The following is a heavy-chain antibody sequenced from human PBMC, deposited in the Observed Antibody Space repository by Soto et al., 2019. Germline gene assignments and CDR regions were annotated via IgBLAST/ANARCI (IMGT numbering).Heavy chain of an antibody. D-gene: IGHD7-27*01. J-gene: IGHJ3*02. CDR1: GYTFTSYD. V-gene: IGHV1-8*02. CDR2: MNPNSGNT. CDR3: ARFKLGQNALDI. Sequence: ASVKVSCKASGYTFTSYDINWVRQATGQGLEWMGWMNPNSGNTGYAQKFQGRVTMTRNTSISTAYMELSSLRSEDTAVYYWARFKLGQNALDIWGQGTMVTVSS.